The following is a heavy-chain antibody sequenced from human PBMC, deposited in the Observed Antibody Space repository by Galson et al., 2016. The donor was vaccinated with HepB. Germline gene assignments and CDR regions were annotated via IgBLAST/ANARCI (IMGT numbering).Heavy chain of an antibody. D-gene: IGHD6-19*01. CDR3: AIAIIAVGGERFDP. CDR2: IYYTGIT. J-gene: IGHJ5*02. CDR1: GVSVSSDTYY. Sequence: ETLSLTCTVSGVSVSSDTYYWSWIRQPPGKGLEWIGYIYYTGITNYNPSLMSRVTISVDSSKNHFSLRLTSVTAADTAVYFCAIAIIAVGGERFDPWGQGTLVTVSS. V-gene: IGHV4-61*03.